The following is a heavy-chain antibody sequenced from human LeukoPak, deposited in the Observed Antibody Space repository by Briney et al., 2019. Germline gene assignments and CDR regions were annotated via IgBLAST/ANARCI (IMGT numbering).Heavy chain of an antibody. Sequence: GGSLRLSCAAFGFTFTTYWMHWVRQAPGKGLVWVSHINSDGSITSYADSVKGRFTISRDNAKNTLYLQMNSLRAEDTAVYYCARDAVDTANAVWGQGTTVTVSS. D-gene: IGHD5-18*01. CDR1: GFTFTTYW. CDR2: INSDGSIT. CDR3: ARDAVDTANAV. V-gene: IGHV3-74*01. J-gene: IGHJ6*02.